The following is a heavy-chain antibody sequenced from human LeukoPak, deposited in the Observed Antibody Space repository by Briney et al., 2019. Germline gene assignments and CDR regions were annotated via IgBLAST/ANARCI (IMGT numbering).Heavy chain of an antibody. Sequence: SETLSLTCTVSGDSINSYYWSWIRQPPGKGLELMSYIYSSGSTDYNPSLKSRVTVSLDTSKNQFSLNLRSVTAADTAVYYCVRDRLGSGKYFDYWSQGTLVTVSS. CDR1: GDSINSYY. D-gene: IGHD1-26*01. CDR3: VRDRLGSGKYFDY. J-gene: IGHJ4*02. V-gene: IGHV4-59*01. CDR2: IYSSGST.